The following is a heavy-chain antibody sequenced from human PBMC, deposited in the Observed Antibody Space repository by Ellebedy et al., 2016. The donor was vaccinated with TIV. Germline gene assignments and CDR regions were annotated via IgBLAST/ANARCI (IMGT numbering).Heavy chain of an antibody. J-gene: IGHJ6*02. Sequence: GESLKISCAVSGFTFSDYAMSWVRRTPGRGLEWVSGISNSGVSTYYADSVKGRFTISRDNSKSTLYLQMDSLRAEDTAVYYCARANTAMVRRNHMDVWGQGTTVTASS. CDR2: ISNSGVST. D-gene: IGHD5-18*01. CDR3: ARANTAMVRRNHMDV. V-gene: IGHV3-23*01. CDR1: GFTFSDYA.